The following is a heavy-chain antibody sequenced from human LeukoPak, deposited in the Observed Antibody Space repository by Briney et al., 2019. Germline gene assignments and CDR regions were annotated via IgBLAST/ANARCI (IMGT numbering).Heavy chain of an antibody. D-gene: IGHD3-22*01. CDR3: AKVVITRYFDL. J-gene: IGHJ2*01. Sequence: PGGSLRLSCAASGFTFSSSAMTWARQAPGKGLEWVSAISDNGYDTFYADSVKGRFTISRDNSKNTLYLQMNSLRAEDTAVYYCAKVVITRYFDLWGRGTLVTVSS. V-gene: IGHV3-23*01. CDR2: ISDNGYDT. CDR1: GFTFSSSA.